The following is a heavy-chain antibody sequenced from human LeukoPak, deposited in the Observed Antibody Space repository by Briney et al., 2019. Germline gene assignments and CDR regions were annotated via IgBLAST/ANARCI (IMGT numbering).Heavy chain of an antibody. CDR3: ARGSGWVDY. CDR2: IREDGSEQ. Sequence: GGSLRLSCAASGFTFSGYWMTWVRQAPGKGLEWVANIREDGSEQYYVDSVKGRFTISRDNAKNSVYLQMNSLRAEDTAVYYCARGSGWVDYWGQGTPVTVSS. CDR1: GFTFSGYW. J-gene: IGHJ4*02. D-gene: IGHD6-19*01. V-gene: IGHV3-7*03.